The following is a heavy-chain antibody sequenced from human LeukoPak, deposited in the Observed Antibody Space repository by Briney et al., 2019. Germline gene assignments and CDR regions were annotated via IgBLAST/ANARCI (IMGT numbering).Heavy chain of an antibody. Sequence: GGSLRLSCAASGFTFSDYRMNWVRQAPGKGLEWVSSISSRSTYIYYAASVKGRLTISRDDAKSSLYLQMSSLRAEDTAVYYCATVDGDLPYYMNDWGKGTTVTVSS. D-gene: IGHD4-17*01. CDR3: ATVDGDLPYYMND. CDR1: GFTFSDYR. CDR2: ISSRSTYI. J-gene: IGHJ6*03. V-gene: IGHV3-21*04.